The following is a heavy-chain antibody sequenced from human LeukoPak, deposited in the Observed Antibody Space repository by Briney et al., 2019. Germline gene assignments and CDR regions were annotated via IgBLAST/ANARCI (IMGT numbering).Heavy chain of an antibody. Sequence: GGSLRLSCAASGFTFNNYAMSWVRQTPGRGLEWVSAMSGSGTSTYYVDSVKGRFTISRDTSKSTVYLQMNSLRAEDTALYYCAKDRYYDFWSGYYIGDNWGQGTLVTVSS. D-gene: IGHD3-3*01. CDR3: AKDRYYDFWSGYYIGDN. J-gene: IGHJ4*02. CDR2: MSGSGTST. V-gene: IGHV3-23*01. CDR1: GFTFNNYA.